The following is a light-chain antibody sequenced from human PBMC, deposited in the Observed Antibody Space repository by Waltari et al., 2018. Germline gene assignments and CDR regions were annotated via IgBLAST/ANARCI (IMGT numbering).Light chain of an antibody. J-gene: IGKJ2*01. Sequence: DVVMTQSPLSLPVTLRQPASISRRSSQSLVYSDGNIDVNWFKQRPGQSPRRLIYKISNRDSGVPDRFSGSGSGTDFTLKISRVEAEDVGVYYCMQATQWPYTSGQGTKLEIK. CDR3: MQATQWPYT. CDR2: KIS. V-gene: IGKV2-30*01. CDR1: QSLVYSDGNID.